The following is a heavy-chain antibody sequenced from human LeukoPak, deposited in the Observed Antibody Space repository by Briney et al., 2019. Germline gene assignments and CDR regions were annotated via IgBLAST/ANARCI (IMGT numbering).Heavy chain of an antibody. D-gene: IGHD4-17*01. V-gene: IGHV3-23*01. CDR1: GTTFDNYA. Sequence: GGSLRLSCAASGTTFDNYAMSWVRQAPGKGLEWVSLIRDSGETFYADSVKGRFTISRDNSKNTMYLQMNRLRVEDTAVYSCARDRAVTQDWVEFDPWGQGTLVTVSS. J-gene: IGHJ5*02. CDR3: ARDRAVTQDWVEFDP. CDR2: IRDSGET.